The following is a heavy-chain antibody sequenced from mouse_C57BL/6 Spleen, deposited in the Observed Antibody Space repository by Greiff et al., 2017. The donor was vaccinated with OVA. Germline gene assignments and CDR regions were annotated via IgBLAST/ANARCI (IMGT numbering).Heavy chain of an antibody. CDR1: GFTFSSYG. J-gene: IGHJ1*03. CDR2: ISSGGSYT. CDR3: ARTYDYDVWYFDV. D-gene: IGHD2-4*01. V-gene: IGHV5-6*01. Sequence: EVQLVESGGDLVKPGGSLKLSCAASGFTFSSYGMSWVRQTPDKRLEWVATISSGGSYTYYPDSVKGRFTISRDNAKNTRYLQMSSLKSEDTAMYYCARTYDYDVWYFDVWGTGTTVTVSS.